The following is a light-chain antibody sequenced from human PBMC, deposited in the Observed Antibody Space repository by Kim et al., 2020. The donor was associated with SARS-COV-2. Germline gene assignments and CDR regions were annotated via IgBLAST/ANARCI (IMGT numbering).Light chain of an antibody. CDR1: SLRSYY. V-gene: IGLV3-19*01. Sequence: ALGQTVRITCQGGSLRSYYASRYQQKPGQAPVLVIYGKNNRPSGIPDRFSGSSSGNTASLTITGAQAEDEADYYCNSRDSSGNLYVFGTGTKVTVL. J-gene: IGLJ1*01. CDR2: GKN. CDR3: NSRDSSGNLYV.